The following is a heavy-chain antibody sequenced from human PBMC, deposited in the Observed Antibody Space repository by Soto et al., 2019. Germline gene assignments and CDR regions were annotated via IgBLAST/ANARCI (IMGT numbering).Heavy chain of an antibody. CDR2: IIPIFGTA. Sequence: ASVKVSCKASGGTFSSYAISWVRQAPGQGLEWMGGIIPIFGTANYAQKFQGRVTITADESTSTAYMEQSSLRSEDTAVYYCAGGGYSYGYFYYGMDVWGQGTTVTVSS. CDR1: GGTFSSYA. V-gene: IGHV1-69*13. J-gene: IGHJ6*02. D-gene: IGHD5-18*01. CDR3: AGGGYSYGYFYYGMDV.